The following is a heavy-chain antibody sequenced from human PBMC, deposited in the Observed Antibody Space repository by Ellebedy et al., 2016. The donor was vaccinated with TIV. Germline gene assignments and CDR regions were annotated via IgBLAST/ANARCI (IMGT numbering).Heavy chain of an antibody. Sequence: MPSETLSLTCTVSGGSISNGGYYWGWIRQHPGKGLEWIGYIYYSGSTYHNPSLKSRLIISVDTSKNQFSLKLSSVTAADTAVYYCARGRWLQPYFDYWGQGTLVTVSS. J-gene: IGHJ4*02. CDR1: GGSISNGGYY. CDR3: ARGRWLQPYFDY. V-gene: IGHV4-31*03. D-gene: IGHD5-24*01. CDR2: IYYSGST.